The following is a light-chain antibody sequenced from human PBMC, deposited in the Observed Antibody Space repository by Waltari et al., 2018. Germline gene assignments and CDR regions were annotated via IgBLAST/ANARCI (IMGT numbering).Light chain of an antibody. J-gene: IGLJ1*01. Sequence: QSALTQPASVSGSPGQSITISCTGASSDVGGYNYVSWYQHHPGKAPKLMIYEVSHRPTRVSNRCAGSKSGHPASLTISGLQAEDEADYYCSSDTSRSTPYVFGTGTKVTVL. V-gene: IGLV2-14*01. CDR3: SSDTSRSTPYV. CDR1: SSDVGGYNY. CDR2: EVS.